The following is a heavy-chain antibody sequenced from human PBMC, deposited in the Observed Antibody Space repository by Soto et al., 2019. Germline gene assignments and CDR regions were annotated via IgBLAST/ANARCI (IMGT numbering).Heavy chain of an antibody. V-gene: IGHV4-31*03. CDR1: GGSISSGGYY. CDR3: ARANFEPETDAFDI. CDR2: IYYSGST. Sequence: SETLSLTCTVSGGSISSGGYYWSWIRQHPGKGLEWIGYIYYSGSTYYNPSLKSRVTISVDTSKNQFSLKLSSVTAADTAVYYCARANFEPETDAFDIWGQGTMVTVSS. D-gene: IGHD1-7*01. J-gene: IGHJ3*02.